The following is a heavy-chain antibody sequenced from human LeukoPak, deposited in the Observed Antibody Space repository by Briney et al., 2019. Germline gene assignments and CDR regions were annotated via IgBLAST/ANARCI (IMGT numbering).Heavy chain of an antibody. CDR3: AKHSGTRGWYNDY. J-gene: IGHJ4*02. Sequence: PGGSLRLSCAASGFTFSSYAMTWVRQAPGRGLEWVSGISDSGGGSYYADFVKGRFTISRENSKNTLYLQMNSLRADDTAVYYCAKHSGTRGWYNDYWGQGTLVTVSS. CDR2: ISDSGGGS. D-gene: IGHD6-19*01. V-gene: IGHV3-23*01. CDR1: GFTFSSYA.